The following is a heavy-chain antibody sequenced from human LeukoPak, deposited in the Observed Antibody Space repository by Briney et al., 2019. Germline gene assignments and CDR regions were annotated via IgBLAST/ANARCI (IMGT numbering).Heavy chain of an antibody. D-gene: IGHD7-27*01. V-gene: IGHV4-59*01. Sequence: SETLSPTCTVSGGSINYYYWMWIRQPPGKGLEWIGYIYYSGGTHYNPSLKSRVTTLVDTSKNQFSLKLTAVTAADTAVYYCARETPGAGHFDYWGQGSLVTVSS. CDR1: GGSINYYY. CDR2: IYYSGGT. CDR3: ARETPGAGHFDY. J-gene: IGHJ4*02.